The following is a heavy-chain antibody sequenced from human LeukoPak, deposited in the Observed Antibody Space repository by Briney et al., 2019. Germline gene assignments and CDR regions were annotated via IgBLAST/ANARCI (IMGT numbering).Heavy chain of an antibody. Sequence: GGSLRLSCAASGFTVSSNYMSWVRQAPGKGLEWVSVIYSGGSTYYADSVKGRFTISRDSSKNTLYLQMNSLRAEDTAVYYCARERLGSSGYNAFDIWGQGTMVTVSS. J-gene: IGHJ3*02. V-gene: IGHV3-53*01. D-gene: IGHD3-22*01. CDR3: ARERLGSSGYNAFDI. CDR1: GFTVSSNY. CDR2: IYSGGST.